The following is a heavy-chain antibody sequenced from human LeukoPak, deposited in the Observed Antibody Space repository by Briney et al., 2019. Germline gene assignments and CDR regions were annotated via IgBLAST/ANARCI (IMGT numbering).Heavy chain of an antibody. D-gene: IGHD3-3*01. Sequence: NAGGSLRLSCAASGFTFSSYSMNWVRQAPGKGLEWVSSISSSSSYIYYADSVKGRFTISRDNAKNSLYLQMNSLRAEDTAVYYCARVPELLEWLLQTHYYYYYMDVWGKGTTVTVSS. V-gene: IGHV3-21*01. J-gene: IGHJ6*03. CDR2: ISSSSSYI. CDR1: GFTFSSYS. CDR3: ARVPELLEWLLQTHYYYYYMDV.